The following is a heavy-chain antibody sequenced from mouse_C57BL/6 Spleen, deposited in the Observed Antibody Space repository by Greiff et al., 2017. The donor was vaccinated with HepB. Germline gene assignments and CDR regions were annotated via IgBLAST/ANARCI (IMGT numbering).Heavy chain of an antibody. V-gene: IGHV5-4*01. Sequence: EVKVEESGGGLVKPGGSLKLSCAASGFTFSSYAMSWVRQTPEKRLEWVATISDGGSYTYYPDNVKGRFTISRDNAKNNLYLQMSHLKSEDTAMYYCARDMITTGYYFDYWGQGTTLTVSS. J-gene: IGHJ2*01. D-gene: IGHD2-3*01. CDR2: ISDGGSYT. CDR1: GFTFSSYA. CDR3: ARDMITTGYYFDY.